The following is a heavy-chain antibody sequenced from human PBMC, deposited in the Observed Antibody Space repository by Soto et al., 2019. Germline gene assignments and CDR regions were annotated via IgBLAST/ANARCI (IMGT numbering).Heavy chain of an antibody. CDR1: GFTFSSYG. CDR2: ISYDGSNK. CDR3: AKGEDRGSGGRRIGRQIDY. J-gene: IGHJ4*02. Sequence: GGSLRLSCAASGFTFSSYGMHWVRQAPGKGLEWVAVISYDGSNKYYADSVKGRFTISRDNSKNTLYLQMNSLRAEDTAVYYCAKGEDRGSGGRRIGRQIDYWGQGTLVTVSS. D-gene: IGHD1-26*01. V-gene: IGHV3-30*18.